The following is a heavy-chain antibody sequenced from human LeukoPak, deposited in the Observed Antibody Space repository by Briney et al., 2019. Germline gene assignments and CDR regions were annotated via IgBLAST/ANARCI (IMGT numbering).Heavy chain of an antibody. D-gene: IGHD6-13*01. CDR1: GGSISSYY. J-gene: IGHJ6*03. V-gene: IGHV4-59*01. CDR3: ARTTEAHSWRTRYYDYYMDV. CDR2: IYYSGST. Sequence: PSETPSFTCTVSGGSISSYYWSWIRQPPGKGLEWIGYIYYSGSTNYNPSLKSRVTISVDTSKNQFSLKLSSVTAADTAVYYCARTTEAHSWRTRYYDYYMDVWGKGTTVTVSS.